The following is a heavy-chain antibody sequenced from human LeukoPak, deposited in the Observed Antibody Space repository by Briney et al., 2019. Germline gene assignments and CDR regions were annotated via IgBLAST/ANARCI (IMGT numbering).Heavy chain of an antibody. Sequence: GRSLRLSCAASGFSFSSYGMHWVRQAPGKGLEWVAVIWYDGSNKFYADSVKGRFTISRDNSKNTLYLQMNVLRAEDTAVYFCARIAVAEEYYYYTMDVWGQGTTVTVSS. J-gene: IGHJ6*02. CDR3: ARIAVAEEYYYYTMDV. V-gene: IGHV3-33*01. CDR2: IWYDGSNK. D-gene: IGHD6-19*01. CDR1: GFSFSSYG.